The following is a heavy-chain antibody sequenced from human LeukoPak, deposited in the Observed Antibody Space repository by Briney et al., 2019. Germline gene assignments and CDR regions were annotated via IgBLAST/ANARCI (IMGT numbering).Heavy chain of an antibody. D-gene: IGHD2-15*01. CDR3: AREARYCSSSSCDYFDY. Sequence: GGSLRLSCAASGFTFSAYTINWVRQAPGKGLEWVSSISSNGAYIYYADSLRGRVTISRDNAKNSLYLQMNSLRAEDTAVYYCAREARYCSSSSCDYFDYWGQGTLVTVSS. V-gene: IGHV3-21*01. CDR2: ISSNGAYI. CDR1: GFTFSAYT. J-gene: IGHJ4*02.